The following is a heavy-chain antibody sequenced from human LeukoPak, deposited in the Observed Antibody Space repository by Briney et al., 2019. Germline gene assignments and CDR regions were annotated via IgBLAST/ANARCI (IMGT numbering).Heavy chain of an antibody. CDR3: ANLAVADAFDI. J-gene: IGHJ3*02. D-gene: IGHD6-19*01. V-gene: IGHV3-23*01. Sequence: GGSLRLSCAASGFTFSTYAMSWVRQAPGKGLEWVSAISNSGSSTYCADSVKGRFTISRDTSKNTLYLQMNSLRAEDTAVYYCANLAVADAFDIWGQGTMVTVSS. CDR2: ISNSGSST. CDR1: GFTFSTYA.